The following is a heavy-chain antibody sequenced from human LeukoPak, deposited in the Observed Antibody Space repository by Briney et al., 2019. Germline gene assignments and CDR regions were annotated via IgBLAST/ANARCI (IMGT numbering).Heavy chain of an antibody. CDR2: IKQDGSEK. J-gene: IGHJ4*02. CDR3: ARVRHPWELHTLFDY. V-gene: IGHV3-7*01. D-gene: IGHD1-26*01. Sequence: SGGSLRLSCAASGFTFSTYWMSWVRQAPGKGLEWVANIKQDGSEKYYMDSVKGRFTISRDNSKNTLYLQMNSLRAEDTAVYYCARVRHPWELHTLFDYWGQGTLVTVSS. CDR1: GFTFSTYW.